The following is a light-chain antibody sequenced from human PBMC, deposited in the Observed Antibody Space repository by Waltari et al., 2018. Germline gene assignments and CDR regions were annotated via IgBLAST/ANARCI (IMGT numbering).Light chain of an antibody. Sequence: DIVMTQSPDSLSVSLGERATINCKSSLSILHSSENKNYLGWYQQQSGQSPKLLIYGASTRESGVPDRFSGSGSGTDFTLTISSLQAEDVAVYYCQQYYRTPFTFGPGTKVDIK. CDR2: GAS. V-gene: IGKV4-1*01. CDR1: LSILHSSENKNY. J-gene: IGKJ3*01. CDR3: QQYYRTPFT.